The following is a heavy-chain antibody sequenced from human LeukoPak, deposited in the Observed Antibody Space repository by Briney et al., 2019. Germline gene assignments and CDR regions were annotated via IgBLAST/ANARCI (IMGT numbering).Heavy chain of an antibody. Sequence: ASVKVSCKASGYTFTSYDINWVRQATGQGLEWMGWMNPNSGNTGYAQKFQGRVTMTRNTSISTAYMELSSLRSEDTAVYYCARGYRGVVAANLDYWGQGTLVTVSS. V-gene: IGHV1-8*01. J-gene: IGHJ4*02. D-gene: IGHD2-15*01. CDR1: GYTFTSYD. CDR3: ARGYRGVVAANLDY. CDR2: MNPNSGNT.